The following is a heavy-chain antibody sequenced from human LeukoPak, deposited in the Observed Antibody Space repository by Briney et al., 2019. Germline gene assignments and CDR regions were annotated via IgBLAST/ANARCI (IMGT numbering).Heavy chain of an antibody. V-gene: IGHV5-51*01. D-gene: IGHD1-26*01. J-gene: IGHJ4*02. CDR3: ARRVVGSTCDY. CDR1: GYSFTNYW. CDR2: IYPGDSET. Sequence: GESLKISCKGSGYSFTNYWIGWVRQMPGKGLEWMGIIYPGDSETRYNPSFQGQVTISADKSINTAYLQWSSPKASDTAMYYCARRVVGSTCDYWGQGTLVTVSS.